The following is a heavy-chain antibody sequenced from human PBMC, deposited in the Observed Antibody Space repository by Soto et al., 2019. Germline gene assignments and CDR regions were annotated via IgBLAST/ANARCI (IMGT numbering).Heavy chain of an antibody. CDR3: ARESRLGYRFFDN. D-gene: IGHD5-12*01. J-gene: IGHJ4*02. Sequence: SETLSLTCDDSGDSISIGGYCWNWLRQPPGKGLQWIGYIYHGGSTYYNPSLKSRVIISVDRSKNHFSLNLTSVTAADTAVYYCARESRLGYRFFDNWGQGILVTVSS. V-gene: IGHV4-30-2*01. CDR1: GDSISIGGYC. CDR2: IYHGGST.